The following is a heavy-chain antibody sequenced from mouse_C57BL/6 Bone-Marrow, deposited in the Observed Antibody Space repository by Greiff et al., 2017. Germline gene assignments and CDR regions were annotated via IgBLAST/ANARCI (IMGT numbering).Heavy chain of an antibody. CDR3: ARDYDYSAWFAY. D-gene: IGHD2-4*01. J-gene: IGHJ3*01. CDR2: ISSGSSTI. Sequence: VKLVESGGGLVKPGGSLKLSCAASGFTFSDYGMHWVRQAPEKGLEWVAYISSGSSTIYYADTVKGRFTISRDNAKNTRFLQMTSLRSEDTAMYYCARDYDYSAWFAYWGQGTLVTVSA. V-gene: IGHV5-17*01. CDR1: GFTFSDYG.